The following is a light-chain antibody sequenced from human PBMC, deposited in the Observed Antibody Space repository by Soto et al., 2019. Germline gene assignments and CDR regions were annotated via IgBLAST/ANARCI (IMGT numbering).Light chain of an antibody. CDR1: SSDVGGYNF. CDR3: SSYTTSTTVV. V-gene: IGLV2-14*03. CDR2: EVS. J-gene: IGLJ1*01. Sequence: QSALTQPASVFGSPGQSITFSCTGTSSDVGGYNFVSWYQQHPGKAPKLMIYEVSSRPPGVSNRFSGPKSGNTASLTISGLQPEDEADYYCSSYTTSTTVVFGTGTKVT.